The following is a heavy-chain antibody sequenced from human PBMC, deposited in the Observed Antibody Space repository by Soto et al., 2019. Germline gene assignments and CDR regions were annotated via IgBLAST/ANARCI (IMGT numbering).Heavy chain of an antibody. CDR3: VTSTKDLTDHYYLHGMAV. V-gene: IGHV3-15*07. D-gene: IGHD3-10*01. CDR2: IKSKSDGGTT. J-gene: IGHJ6*02. Sequence: EVQLVESGGGLAKPGGSLRLSCAASGFTFSNAWMNWVRQGPGKGLEWVGRIKSKSDGGTTDYAAPVKGRFTISRDDSRNTLYLQMSSLKTEDTALYYCVTSTKDLTDHYYLHGMAVWGQGTTVTVSS. CDR1: GFTFSNAW.